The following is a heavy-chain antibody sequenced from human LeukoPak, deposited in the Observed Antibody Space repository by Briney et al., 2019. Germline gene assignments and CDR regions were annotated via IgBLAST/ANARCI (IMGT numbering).Heavy chain of an antibody. CDR2: VSGGGGST. D-gene: IGHD1-26*01. CDR1: GLTFSSYA. V-gene: IGHV3-23*01. J-gene: IGHJ4*02. CDR3: ARDAYSGSQDY. Sequence: GGSLRLSCAFSGLTFSSYAMTWVRQAPGKGLEWVSAVSGGGGSTYYADSVRGRFTISRDNAKNSLYLQMNSLRAEDTAVYYCARDAYSGSQDYWGQGTLVTVSS.